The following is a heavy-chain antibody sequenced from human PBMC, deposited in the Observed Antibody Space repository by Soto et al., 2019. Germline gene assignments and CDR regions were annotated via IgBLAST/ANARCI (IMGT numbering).Heavy chain of an antibody. J-gene: IGHJ6*02. D-gene: IGHD2-15*01. CDR3: ASSAYCSGGSISSPQYYYYGMDV. CDR2: IIPIFGTA. Sequence: QVQLVQSGAEVKKPGSSVKVSCKASGGTFSSYAVSWVRQAPGQGLEWMGGIIPIFGTADYAPKFQGSVTTTADESTSTAYMELSSLRSADTAAYYWASSAYCSGGSISSPQYYYYGMDVGGQGTTVPVS. CDR1: GGTFSSYA. V-gene: IGHV1-69*12.